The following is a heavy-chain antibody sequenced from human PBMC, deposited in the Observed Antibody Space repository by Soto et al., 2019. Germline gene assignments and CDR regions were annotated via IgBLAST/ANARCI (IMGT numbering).Heavy chain of an antibody. CDR2: IIPIFGTA. J-gene: IGHJ6*02. CDR3: ATHWTGVPRYYYGMDD. V-gene: IGHV1-69*12. D-gene: IGHD2-8*02. CDR1: GGTFSSYA. Sequence: QVQLVQSGAEVKKPASSVKVSCKASGGTFSSYAISWVRQAPGQGLEWMGGIIPIFGTADYAQKFQGRVTITADESTSTAYMELSSLRSEDTAVYYCATHWTGVPRYYYGMDDWGQGTTVTVSS.